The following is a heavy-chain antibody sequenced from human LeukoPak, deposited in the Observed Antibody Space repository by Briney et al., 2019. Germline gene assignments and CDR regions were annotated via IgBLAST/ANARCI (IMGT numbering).Heavy chain of an antibody. D-gene: IGHD6-19*01. CDR1: GGSISSYY. CDR2: IYYSGST. CDR3: ARVIPIAVADTDAFDI. J-gene: IGHJ3*02. Sequence: SETLSLTFTVSGGSISSYYWSWIRQPPGKGLEWIGYIYYSGSTNYNPSLKSRVTISVDTSKNQFSLKLSSVTAADTAVYYCARVIPIAVADTDAFDIWGQGTMVTVSS. V-gene: IGHV4-59*01.